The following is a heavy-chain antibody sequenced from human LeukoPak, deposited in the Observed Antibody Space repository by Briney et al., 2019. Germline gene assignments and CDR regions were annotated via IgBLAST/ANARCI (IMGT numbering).Heavy chain of an antibody. Sequence: PGGSLRLSCAASGFTFSSYAMSWVRQAPGKGLEWVSAISGSGGSTYYADSVKGWFTVSRDNSKNTLYLQMNSLRAEDTAVYYCAKVQDYGDYVWYFDYWGQGTLVTVSS. V-gene: IGHV3-23*01. CDR3: AKVQDYGDYVWYFDY. CDR1: GFTFSSYA. CDR2: ISGSGGST. J-gene: IGHJ4*02. D-gene: IGHD4-17*01.